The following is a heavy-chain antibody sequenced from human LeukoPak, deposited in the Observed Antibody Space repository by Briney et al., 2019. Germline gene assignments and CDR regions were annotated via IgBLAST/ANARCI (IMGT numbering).Heavy chain of an antibody. CDR3: AEPLRDY. V-gene: IGHV3-7*02. CDR1: GFTFSNYW. J-gene: IGHJ4*02. D-gene: IGHD1-14*01. Sequence: GGSLILSCAASGFTFSNYWMNWVRQAPGKGLEWVANIKQDGSEKYYVDSVKGRFTISRDNAKNSLYLQMNSLRAEDTAVYYCAEPLRDYWGQGTLVTVSS. CDR2: IKQDGSEK.